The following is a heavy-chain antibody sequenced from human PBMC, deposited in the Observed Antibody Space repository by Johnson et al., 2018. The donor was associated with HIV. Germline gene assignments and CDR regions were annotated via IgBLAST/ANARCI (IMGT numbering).Heavy chain of an antibody. CDR2: ISYDGSNK. J-gene: IGHJ3*02. CDR3: GRDCRNSTSWLAFDI. Sequence: QEQLVESGGGVVQPGRSLRLSCAASGFTFSGYPMHWVRQAPGKGLEWVAVISYDGSNKYYADSVKGRFTISRDNSKNTVFLQMNSLRAEDTALYYCGRDCRNSTSWLAFDIWGQGTRVNVSS. D-gene: IGHD2/OR15-2a*01. V-gene: IGHV3-30*04. CDR1: GFTFSGYP.